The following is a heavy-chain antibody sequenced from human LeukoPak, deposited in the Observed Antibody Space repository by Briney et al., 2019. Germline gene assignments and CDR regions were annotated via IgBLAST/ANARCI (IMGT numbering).Heavy chain of an antibody. D-gene: IGHD3-22*01. CDR1: GGSFSGYY. Sequence: SETLSLTCAVYGGSFSGYYWSWIRQPPGKGLEWIGEINHSGSTNYNPSLKSRATISVDTSKNQFSLKLSSVTAADTAVYYCARRRITMIVVVTPFDYWGQGTLVTVSS. CDR3: ARRRITMIVVVTPFDY. V-gene: IGHV4-34*01. J-gene: IGHJ4*02. CDR2: INHSGST.